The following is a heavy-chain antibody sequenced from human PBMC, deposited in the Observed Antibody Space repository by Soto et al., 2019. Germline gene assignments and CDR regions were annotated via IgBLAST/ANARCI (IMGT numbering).Heavy chain of an antibody. CDR1: GYTFTGYY. D-gene: IGHD3-3*01. CDR2: INPNSGGT. CDR3: ARDLVTICRVARRVGMDV. V-gene: IGHV1-2*02. Sequence: ASVKVSCKASGYTFTGYYMHWVRQDPGQGLEWMGWINPNSGGTNFAQKFQGRVTMTRDASISTAYMELSRLRSDDTAVYYCARDLVTICRVARRVGMDVWGQGTTVTVSS. J-gene: IGHJ6*02.